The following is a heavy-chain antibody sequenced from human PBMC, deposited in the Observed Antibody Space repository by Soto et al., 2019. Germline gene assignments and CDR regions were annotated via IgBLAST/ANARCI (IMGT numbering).Heavy chain of an antibody. CDR3: ASVGVTHYYDSGGV. J-gene: IGHJ4*02. Sequence: EVQVVESGGGLVQPGGSLRLSCVASGFTFSNYWMNWVRQAPGKGLEWLAHINQDGSGQYYVDSVKGRFTISRDNAENSLYLQMNSLRVEDTAVYYCASVGVTHYYDSGGVWGQGTLVTVSS. CDR1: GFTFSNYW. V-gene: IGHV3-7*01. D-gene: IGHD3-22*01. CDR2: INQDGSGQ.